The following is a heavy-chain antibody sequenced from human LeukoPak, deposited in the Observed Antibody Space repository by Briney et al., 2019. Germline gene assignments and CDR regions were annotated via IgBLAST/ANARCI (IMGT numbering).Heavy chain of an antibody. CDR3: ARGKYGDFDS. CDR1: GFTFSGYW. V-gene: IGHV3-74*01. J-gene: IGHJ4*02. Sequence: GGSLRLSCTASGFTFSGYWMHWVRQAPGTGLVWVSRINGDGGDTGYADSVKGRFTTFRDNAKSTLYLQMNSLRAEDTAAYYCARGKYGDFDSWGQGILVTVS. CDR2: INGDGGDT. D-gene: IGHD4-17*01.